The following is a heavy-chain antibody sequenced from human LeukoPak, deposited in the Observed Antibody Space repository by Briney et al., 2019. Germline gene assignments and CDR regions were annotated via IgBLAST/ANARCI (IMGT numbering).Heavy chain of an antibody. V-gene: IGHV3-23*01. CDR3: ASSTYNYDYALDV. CDR1: GFIFSTYR. CDR2: INDSGRRT. D-gene: IGHD5-24*01. Sequence: GGSLRLSCAASGFIFSTYRMSWVRQAPGKGLEWVSLINDSGRRTYYADSVKGRFTVSRDNSKYTLYLQMNSLRVEDTAVYYCASSTYNYDYALDVWGQGTTVTASS. J-gene: IGHJ6*02.